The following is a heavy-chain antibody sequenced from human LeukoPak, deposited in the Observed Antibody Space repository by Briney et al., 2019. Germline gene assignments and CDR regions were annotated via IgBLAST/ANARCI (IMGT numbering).Heavy chain of an antibody. CDR3: ARDAGGRTQREGWFDP. J-gene: IGHJ5*02. CDR2: INSDSIWI. Sequence: GGSLRLSCAASGFSFSTYSMNWIRQAPGKGLEWVSSINSDSIWIYYADSVRGRFTISRDNARNSLYLQMNSLRVEDAAIYYCARDAGGRTQREGWFDPWGQGTLVTVSS. CDR1: GFSFSTYS. D-gene: IGHD1-1*01. V-gene: IGHV3-21*01.